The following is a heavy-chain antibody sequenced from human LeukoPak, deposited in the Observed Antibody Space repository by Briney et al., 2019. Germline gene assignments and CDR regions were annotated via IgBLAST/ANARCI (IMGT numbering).Heavy chain of an antibody. CDR1: GGSFSGYY. J-gene: IGHJ5*02. CDR2: INHSGST. D-gene: IGHD6-6*01. Sequence: SSEILSLTCAVYGGSFSGYYWSWIRQPPGKGLEWIGEINHSGSTNYNPSLKSRVTISVDTSKNQFSLKLSSVTAADTAVYYCAREYSSSSGWFDPWGQGTLVTVSS. V-gene: IGHV4-34*01. CDR3: AREYSSSSGWFDP.